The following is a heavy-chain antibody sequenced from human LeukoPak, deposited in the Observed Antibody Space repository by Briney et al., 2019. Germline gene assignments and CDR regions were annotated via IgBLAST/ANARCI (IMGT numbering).Heavy chain of an antibody. V-gene: IGHV4-61*01. Sequence: SETLSLTCTVSGGSVSSGSYYWSWIRQPPGKGLEWIGYIYYGGSTNYNPSLKSRVTISVDTSKNQFSLKLSSVTAADTAVYYCARDTFAGHDAFDIWGQGTMVTVSS. J-gene: IGHJ3*02. CDR2: IYYGGST. CDR3: ARDTFAGHDAFDI. D-gene: IGHD2/OR15-2a*01. CDR1: GGSVSSGSYY.